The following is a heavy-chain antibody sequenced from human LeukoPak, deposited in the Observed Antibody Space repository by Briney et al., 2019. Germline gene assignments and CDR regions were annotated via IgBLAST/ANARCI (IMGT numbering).Heavy chain of an antibody. Sequence: PGGSLRLSCAASGFGFSTYAMSWVRQAPGKGLEWVSVIYSGGTTYYADSVKGRFTISRDNSKNTVYLQMNSLRAEDTAVYYCAREAGYSLDYWGQGTLVSVSS. CDR2: IYSGGTT. CDR3: AREAGYSLDY. CDR1: GFGFSTYA. V-gene: IGHV3-53*01. J-gene: IGHJ4*02. D-gene: IGHD5-18*01.